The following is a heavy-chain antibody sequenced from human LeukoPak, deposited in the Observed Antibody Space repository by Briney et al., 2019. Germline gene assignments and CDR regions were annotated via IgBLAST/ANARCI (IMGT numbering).Heavy chain of an antibody. Sequence: GGSLRLSCAASGFTFSNYYMHWVRQAPGKGPVWVSRISSDGSSTKYADSVKGRFTISRDNARNTLYVQMNSLRAEDTAVYYCARAGKYSSSWYDYWGQGTPVTVSS. CDR2: ISSDGSST. V-gene: IGHV3-74*03. CDR1: GFTFSNYY. J-gene: IGHJ4*02. CDR3: ARAGKYSSSWYDY. D-gene: IGHD6-13*01.